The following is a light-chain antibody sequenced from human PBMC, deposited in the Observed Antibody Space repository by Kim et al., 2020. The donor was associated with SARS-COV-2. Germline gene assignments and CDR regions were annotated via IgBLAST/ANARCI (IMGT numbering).Light chain of an antibody. Sequence: LSPGERGPLSCRASQSVSSSYLAWYQQKPGQAPRLLIYGASSRATGIPDRFSGSGSGTDFTLTISRLEPEDFAVYYCEQYGSSPNTFGQGTKLEI. CDR1: QSVSSSY. CDR3: EQYGSSPNT. CDR2: GAS. V-gene: IGKV3-20*01. J-gene: IGKJ2*01.